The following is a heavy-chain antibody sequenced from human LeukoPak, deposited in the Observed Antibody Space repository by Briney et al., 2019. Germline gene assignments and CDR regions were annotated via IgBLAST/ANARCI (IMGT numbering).Heavy chain of an antibody. CDR1: GYTFTSYG. CDR2: INPNSGGT. Sequence: ASVKVSCKASGYTFTSYGISWVRQAPGQGLEWMGWINPNSGGTNYAQKFQGRVTMTRDTSISTAYMELSRLRSDDTAVYYCARDYGLGYYYYMDVWGKGTTVTVSS. J-gene: IGHJ6*03. D-gene: IGHD4-17*01. CDR3: ARDYGLGYYYYMDV. V-gene: IGHV1-2*02.